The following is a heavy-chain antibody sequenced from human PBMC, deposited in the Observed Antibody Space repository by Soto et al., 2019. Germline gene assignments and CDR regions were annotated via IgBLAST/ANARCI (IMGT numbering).Heavy chain of an antibody. Sequence: SETLSLTCTVSGGSISSYYWSWIRQPPGKGLEWIGYIYYSGSTNYNPSLKSRVTISVDTSKNQFSLKLSSLTAADTAVYYCARLVWSYGTWFDPWGQGTLVTVS. CDR1: GGSISSYY. D-gene: IGHD5-18*01. J-gene: IGHJ5*02. V-gene: IGHV4-59*08. CDR3: ARLVWSYGTWFDP. CDR2: IYYSGST.